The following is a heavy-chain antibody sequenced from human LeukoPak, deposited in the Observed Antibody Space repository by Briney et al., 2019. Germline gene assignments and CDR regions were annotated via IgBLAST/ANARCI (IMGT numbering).Heavy chain of an antibody. CDR1: GFTFDAYG. J-gene: IGHJ4*02. D-gene: IGHD3-9*01. Sequence: GGSLRLSCAASGFTFDAYGMSWVRQAPGKGLEWVSGINWNGGSTGYADSVKGRFTISRDNAKNSLYLQMNSLRAEDTALYYCARDAYYDILTGYSSGPYFDYWGQGTLVTVSS. CDR3: ARDAYYDILTGYSSGPYFDY. CDR2: INWNGGST. V-gene: IGHV3-20*04.